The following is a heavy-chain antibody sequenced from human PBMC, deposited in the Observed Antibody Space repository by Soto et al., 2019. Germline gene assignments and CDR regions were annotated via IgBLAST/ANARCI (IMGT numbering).Heavy chain of an antibody. D-gene: IGHD3-10*01. CDR2: IYYSGST. Sequence: PSETLSLTCTVSGGSISSGGYYWSWIRQHPGKGLEWIGYIYYSGSTYYNPSLKSRVTISVDTSKNQFSLKLSSVTAADTAVYYCARDKKTMVRGVEYYGMDVWGQGTTVTVSS. CDR1: GGSISSGGYY. CDR3: ARDKKTMVRGVEYYGMDV. J-gene: IGHJ6*02. V-gene: IGHV4-31*03.